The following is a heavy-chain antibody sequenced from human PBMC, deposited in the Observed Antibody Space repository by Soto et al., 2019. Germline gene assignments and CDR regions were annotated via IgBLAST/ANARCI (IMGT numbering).Heavy chain of an antibody. Sequence: EVQLVESGGGLVQPGGSLRLSCAASKFTFSGYSMNWVRQAPGKGLEWVSYISSTSATIYYADSVKGRFAISRDDAKNPLYPHMNSTRGGTTAVDCWARGSVHGGGPWGQGTLVTVSS. CDR3: ARGSVHGGGP. J-gene: IGHJ5*02. CDR1: KFTFSGYS. D-gene: IGHD3-16*01. CDR2: ISSTSATI. V-gene: IGHV3-48*04.